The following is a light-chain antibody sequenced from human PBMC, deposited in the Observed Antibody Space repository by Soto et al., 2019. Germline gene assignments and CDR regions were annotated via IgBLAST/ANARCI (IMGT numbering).Light chain of an antibody. J-gene: IGKJ5*01. CDR1: QSVSSN. V-gene: IGKV3-15*01. Sequence: VLTKTQGTLSLSPGERATLSFRASQSVSSNYLAWYQQKPGQAPRLLIYGASTRATGIPARFSGSASGTEFTLTISSLQSEDFAVYYCQQYNNLVTFGQVTRLEIK. CDR3: QQYNNLVT. CDR2: GAS.